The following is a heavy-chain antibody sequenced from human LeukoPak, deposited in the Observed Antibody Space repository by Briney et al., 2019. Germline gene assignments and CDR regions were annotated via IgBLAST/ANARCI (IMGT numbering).Heavy chain of an antibody. V-gene: IGHV4-39*01. D-gene: IGHD1-7*01. CDR3: ATLTGTTMRNWFDP. Sequence: PSETLSLTCTVSGGSISSSSYYWGWIRQPPGKGLEWIGSIYYSGSTYYNPSLKSRVTISVDTSKNQFSLKLSSVTAAATAVYYCATLTGTTMRNWFDPWGQGTLVTVSS. CDR1: GGSISSSSYY. J-gene: IGHJ5*02. CDR2: IYYSGST.